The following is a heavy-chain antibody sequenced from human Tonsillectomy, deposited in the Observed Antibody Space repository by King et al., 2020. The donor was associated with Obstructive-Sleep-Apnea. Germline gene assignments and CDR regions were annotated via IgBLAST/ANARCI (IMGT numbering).Heavy chain of an antibody. CDR1: GFTFSSYW. V-gene: IGHV3-7*03. J-gene: IGHJ3*02. Sequence: VQLVESGGGLVQPGGSLRLSCAASGFTFSSYWMSWVRQAPGKGLEWVANIKQDGSEKYYVDSVKGRFTISRDNAKNSLYLQMNSLRAEDTAVYYCARFLGALYDDAFDIWGQGTMVTVSS. CDR3: ARFLGALYDDAFDI. D-gene: IGHD3-16*02. CDR2: IKQDGSEK.